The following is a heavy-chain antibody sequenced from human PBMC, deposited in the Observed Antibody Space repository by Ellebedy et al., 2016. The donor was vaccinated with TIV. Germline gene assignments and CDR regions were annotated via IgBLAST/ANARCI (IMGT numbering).Heavy chain of an antibody. Sequence: GESLKIPCAASGFTVSSYAMSWVRQAPGKGLEWVSTISNTGRRTYYADSVEGRFIISRDNSKKTLYLQMNSLRAEDTAVYYCAKGRGGGSDSSAPRYYFDYWGLGTLVTVSS. V-gene: IGHV3-23*01. J-gene: IGHJ4*02. CDR1: GFTVSSYA. CDR2: ISNTGRRT. CDR3: AKGRGGGSDSSAPRYYFDY. D-gene: IGHD3-22*01.